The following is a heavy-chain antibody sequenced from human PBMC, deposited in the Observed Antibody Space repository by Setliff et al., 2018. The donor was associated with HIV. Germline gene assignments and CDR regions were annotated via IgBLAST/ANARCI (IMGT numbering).Heavy chain of an antibody. Sequence: ASVKVSCKASGYTFSGYYFHWVRQAPGQGLEWMGWINPNSGGTNYEQKFHGRVTMTTDTSISTAYMDLSRLRSDDTAVYYCARDSGTGGPGVWVDPWGQGTLVTVSS. V-gene: IGHV1-2*02. J-gene: IGHJ5*02. D-gene: IGHD1-1*01. CDR2: INPNSGGT. CDR1: GYTFSGYY. CDR3: ARDSGTGGPGVWVDP.